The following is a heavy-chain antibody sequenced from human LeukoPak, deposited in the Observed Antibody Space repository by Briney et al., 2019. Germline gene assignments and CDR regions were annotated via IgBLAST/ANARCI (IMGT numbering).Heavy chain of an antibody. CDR1: GGSISSYS. V-gene: IGHV4-4*07. CDR2: IYTSGST. J-gene: IGHJ3*02. Sequence: SETLSLTCTVSGGSISSYSWSWIRQPAGKGLEWIGRIYTSGSTNYNPSLKSRVTMSVDTSKNQFSLKLSSVTAADTAVYYCARSVGYCSSTSCYLYAFDIWGQGTMVTVSS. D-gene: IGHD2-2*01. CDR3: ARSVGYCSSTSCYLYAFDI.